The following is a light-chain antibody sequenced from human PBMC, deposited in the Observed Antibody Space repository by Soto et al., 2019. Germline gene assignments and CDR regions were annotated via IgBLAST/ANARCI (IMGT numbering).Light chain of an antibody. V-gene: IGLV2-14*01. J-gene: IGLJ2*01. CDR1: SSDVGGYNY. CDR2: EVS. Sequence: QSALTQPASVSGSPGQSITISCTGTSSDVGGYNYVSWYQQHPGKAPKLMIYEVSNRPSGVSNRFSGSKSGNTASLTISGLQAKDEADYYCSSYTTSSTLPGVFGGGTKLTVL. CDR3: SSYTTSSTLPGV.